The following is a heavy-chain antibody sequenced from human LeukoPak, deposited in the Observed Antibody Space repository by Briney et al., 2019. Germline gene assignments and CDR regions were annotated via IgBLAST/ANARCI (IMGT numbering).Heavy chain of an antibody. CDR3: ARGATVTNPYFDY. D-gene: IGHD4-17*01. J-gene: IGHJ4*02. Sequence: GGSLRLSCAASGFTFSSYSMNWVRQAPGKGLEWVSSISSSSSYIYYADSVKGRFTISRDNAKNSLYLQMNSLRAEDTAVYYCARGATVTNPYFDYWGQGTVVTVSS. CDR1: GFTFSSYS. V-gene: IGHV3-21*01. CDR2: ISSSSSYI.